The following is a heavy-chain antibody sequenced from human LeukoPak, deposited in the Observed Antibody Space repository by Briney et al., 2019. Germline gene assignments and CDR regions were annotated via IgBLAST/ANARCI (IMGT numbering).Heavy chain of an antibody. Sequence: GGSLRLSCAASGFTFSSYAMHWVRQAPGKGLEWVAVISYDGSNKYYADSVKGRFTISRDNSKNTLYLQMNRLRAEDTAVYYCASQTYYWGPGTLVTVSP. CDR3: ASQTYY. CDR2: ISYDGSNK. CDR1: GFTFSSYA. J-gene: IGHJ4*02. V-gene: IGHV3-30*01.